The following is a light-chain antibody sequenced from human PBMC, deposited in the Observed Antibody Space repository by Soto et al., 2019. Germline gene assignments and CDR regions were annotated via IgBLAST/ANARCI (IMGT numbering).Light chain of an antibody. CDR3: SSYAGSNNLGV. CDR1: SSDVGGYNY. Sequence: QSALTQPPSASVSRGQSVTISCTGTSSDVGGYNYVYWYQQHPGKAPKLMIYEVSKRPSGVPDRVSGSKSGNTASLTVSGLRPEDEADYYCSSYAGSNNLGVFGGGTKLTVL. CDR2: EVS. V-gene: IGLV2-8*01. J-gene: IGLJ3*02.